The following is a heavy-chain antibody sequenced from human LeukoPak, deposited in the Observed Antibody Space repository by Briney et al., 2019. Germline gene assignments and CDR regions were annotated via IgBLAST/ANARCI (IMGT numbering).Heavy chain of an antibody. D-gene: IGHD1-26*01. CDR2: IYYIGST. J-gene: IGHJ5*02. Sequence: SETLSLTWTVSSGSMSRYYWSWIRQPPGKALEWIGYIYYIGSTNFNPSLKSRVTISLDTSKNQFSLKLNSVTAADTAVYYCAKNGQSGFSFDPWGRGTLVTVSS. CDR1: SGSMSRYY. CDR3: AKNGQSGFSFDP. V-gene: IGHV4-59*01.